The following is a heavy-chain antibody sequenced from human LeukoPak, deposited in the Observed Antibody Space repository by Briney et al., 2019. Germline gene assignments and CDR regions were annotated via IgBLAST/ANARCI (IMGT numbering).Heavy chain of an antibody. CDR2: IYSGGYT. V-gene: IGHV3-53*01. CDR3: AKTANPPTWDY. Sequence: PGGSLRLSCAASGFTVSSNYMSWVRQAPGKGLEWVSVIYSGGYTYYADSVKGRFTISRDNSKNTLYLQMNSLRADDTAVYYCAKTANPPTWDYWGQGTLVTVSS. D-gene: IGHD1-1*01. CDR1: GFTVSSNY. J-gene: IGHJ4*02.